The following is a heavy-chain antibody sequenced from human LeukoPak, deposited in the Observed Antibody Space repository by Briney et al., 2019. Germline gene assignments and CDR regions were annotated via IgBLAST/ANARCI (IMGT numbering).Heavy chain of an antibody. CDR3: ARGGGITMVRGVINIRQLGY. Sequence: GGSLRLSCAASEFTFSNCEIHWVRQTTGKGLECVSTMCTSGVTYYAASVEGRFTISTDSAKNSLYLQMNSLRDGDTAMYYCARGGGITMVRGVINIRQLGYWGQGTLVTVSS. CDR2: MCTSGVT. D-gene: IGHD3-10*01. J-gene: IGHJ4*02. V-gene: IGHV3-13*01. CDR1: EFTFSNCE.